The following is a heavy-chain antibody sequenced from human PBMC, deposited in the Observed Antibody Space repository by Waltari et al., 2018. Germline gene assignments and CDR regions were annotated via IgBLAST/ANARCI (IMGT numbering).Heavy chain of an antibody. CDR2: SYYSGST. D-gene: IGHD6-19*01. V-gene: IGHV4-39*01. J-gene: IGHJ4*02. CDR3: ATKRESSASGFDY. CDR1: GGSISSSSYY. Sequence: QLQLQESGPGLVKPSETMSFTCTVSGGSISSSSYYWGWFRQPPGKGLEWIGCSYYSGSTYYNPSLKSRVTISVDTSKNQFSLKLSSVTAADTAVYYCATKRESSASGFDYWGQGTLVTVSS.